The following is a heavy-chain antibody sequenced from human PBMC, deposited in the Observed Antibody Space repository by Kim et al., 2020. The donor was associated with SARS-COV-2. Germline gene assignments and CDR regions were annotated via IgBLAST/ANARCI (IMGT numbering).Heavy chain of an antibody. V-gene: IGHV4-39*01. Sequence: SETLSLTCTVSGGSISSSSYYWGWIRQPPGKGLEWIGSIYYSGSTYYNPSLKSRVTISVDTSKNQFSLKLSSVTAADTAVYYCARHGGAPSEDVLLWFWEPNWFDPWGQGSLVTVSS. CDR1: GGSISSSSYY. CDR2: IYYSGST. J-gene: IGHJ5*02. CDR3: ARHGGAPSEDVLLWFWEPNWFDP. D-gene: IGHD3-10*01.